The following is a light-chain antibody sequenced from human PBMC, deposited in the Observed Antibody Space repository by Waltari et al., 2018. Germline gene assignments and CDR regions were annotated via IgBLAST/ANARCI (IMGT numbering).Light chain of an antibody. CDR2: DAS. CDR1: QSVSSN. Sequence: EIVMTQSPATLSVSPGERATLSCRASQSVSSNLAWYQQKPGQPLRLLIFDASRSAPGIPARFSGSGSGTEFTLTISSLQSEDFAVYYCQQYNNWPPYTFGQGTKLDIK. CDR3: QQYNNWPPYT. V-gene: IGKV3-15*01. J-gene: IGKJ2*01.